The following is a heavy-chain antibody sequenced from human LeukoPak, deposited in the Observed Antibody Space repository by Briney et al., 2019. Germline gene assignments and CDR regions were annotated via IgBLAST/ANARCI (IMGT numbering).Heavy chain of an antibody. J-gene: IGHJ5*02. CDR1: GGTFSSYA. Sequence: SVKVSCEASGGTFSSYAISWVRQAPGQGLKWMEGIIPIFGTATYAQKLQGRVTITADESTSTAYMELSSLRSEDTAVYYCARVVYYVRMGGNWFDPWGQGTLVTVSS. V-gene: IGHV1-69*13. D-gene: IGHD3-10*02. CDR2: IIPIFGTA. CDR3: ARVVYYVRMGGNWFDP.